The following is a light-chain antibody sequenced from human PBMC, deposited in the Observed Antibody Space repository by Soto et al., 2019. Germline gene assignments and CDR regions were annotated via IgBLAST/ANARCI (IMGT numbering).Light chain of an antibody. CDR3: QQYNSWPLT. V-gene: IGKV3-15*01. Sequence: IVVSKSPGALSVSQGARATLSCGASLSVGNSLAWYQRKPGQAPRLLIYGASTMATGIPATFSGSRFGTEFTLTISSLQPEDFAVYYCQQYNSWPLTFGGGTKVDIK. CDR2: GAS. J-gene: IGKJ4*01. CDR1: LSVGNS.